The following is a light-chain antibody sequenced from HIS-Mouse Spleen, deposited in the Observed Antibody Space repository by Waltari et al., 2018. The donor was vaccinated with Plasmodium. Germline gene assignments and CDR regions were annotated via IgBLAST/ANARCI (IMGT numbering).Light chain of an antibody. CDR3: QQFNSYPT. Sequence: AIQLTQSPSSLSASVGDRVTITCRASQGISSALAWYQQKPGKAPKLLNYDASSLESGVPSRFSSSGSGTDFTLTISSLQPEDFATYYCQQFNSYPTFGQGTKLEIK. CDR2: DAS. CDR1: QGISSA. J-gene: IGKJ2*01. V-gene: IGKV1-13*02.